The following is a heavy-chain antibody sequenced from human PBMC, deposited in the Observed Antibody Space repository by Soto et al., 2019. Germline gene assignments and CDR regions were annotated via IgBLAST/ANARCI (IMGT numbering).Heavy chain of an antibody. D-gene: IGHD2-8*02. CDR2: IWYDGSIK. CDR3: ARIDCTGDNCNPYYHYGMDV. CDR1: GFTFNTYG. Sequence: PGESLKISCAASGFTFNTYGMHWVRQFPGKGLQWVAIIWYDGSIKYYGDSVRGRFTVSRDNSKNTLYLHMNSLRDEDTAVYYCARIDCTGDNCNPYYHYGMDVWGQGTAVTVSS. J-gene: IGHJ6*02. V-gene: IGHV3-33*01.